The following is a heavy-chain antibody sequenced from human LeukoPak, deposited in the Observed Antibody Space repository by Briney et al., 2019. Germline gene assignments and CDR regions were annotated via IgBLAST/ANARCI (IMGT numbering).Heavy chain of an antibody. D-gene: IGHD7-27*01. CDR3: ARHGGTGEDWENYFDY. Sequence: SETLSLTCTVSGGSISSSSYYWGWIRQPPGKGLEWFGSIYYSGSTYYNPSLKSRVTISVDTSKNQFSLKLSSVTAADTAVYYCARHGGTGEDWENYFDYWGQGTLVTVSS. CDR2: IYYSGST. V-gene: IGHV4-39*01. CDR1: GGSISSSSYY. J-gene: IGHJ4*02.